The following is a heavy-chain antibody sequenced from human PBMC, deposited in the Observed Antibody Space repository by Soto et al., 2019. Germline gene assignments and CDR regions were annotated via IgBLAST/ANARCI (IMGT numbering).Heavy chain of an antibody. J-gene: IGHJ6*03. Sequence: EVQLLESGGGLVQPGGSLRLSCAASGFIFSGYGMTWVRQAPGKGLEWVSIINAGGSTTHYADSVKGRFTISRDDSKNTLYLQMNSLSGDDTAVYYCAKAAIWGGGRYYYYYMDVWGKGTTVTVSS. CDR1: GFIFSGYG. V-gene: IGHV3-23*03. CDR2: INAGGSTT. D-gene: IGHD2-15*01. CDR3: AKAAIWGGGRYYYYYMDV.